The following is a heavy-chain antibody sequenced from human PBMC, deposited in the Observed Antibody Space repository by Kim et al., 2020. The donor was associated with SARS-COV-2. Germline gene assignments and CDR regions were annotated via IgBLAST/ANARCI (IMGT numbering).Heavy chain of an antibody. CDR2: IYYSGST. Sequence: SETLSLTCTVSGGSISSGDYYWSWIRQPPGKGLEWIGYIYYSGSTYYNPSLKSRVTISVDTSKNQFSLKLSSVTAADTAVYYCDRADVWGNWFDPWGQGTLVTVSS. V-gene: IGHV4-30-4*01. CDR1: GGSISSGDYY. D-gene: IGHD3-16*01. CDR3: DRADVWGNWFDP. J-gene: IGHJ5*02.